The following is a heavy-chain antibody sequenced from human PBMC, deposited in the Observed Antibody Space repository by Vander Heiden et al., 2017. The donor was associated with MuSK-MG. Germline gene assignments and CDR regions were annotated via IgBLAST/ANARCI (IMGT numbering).Heavy chain of an antibody. CDR3: ARLYGRYFDY. CDR2: IYPGDSDT. Sequence: EVQLVQPGAEVKQPGDSPKISCRRSGYSFTTPWIGWVRQMPGKVLEWMGIIYPGDSDTRYSPSFRGQVTISADTSISTAYLQWSSLKASDSAMYYCARLYGRYFDYWGQGTVATVSS. J-gene: IGHJ4*02. V-gene: IGHV5-51*03. D-gene: IGHD3-10*01. CDR1: GYSFTTPW.